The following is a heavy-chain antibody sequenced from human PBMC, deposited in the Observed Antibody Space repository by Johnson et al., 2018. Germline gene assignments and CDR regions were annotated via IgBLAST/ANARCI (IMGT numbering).Heavy chain of an antibody. V-gene: IGHV1-46*01. Sequence: QVQLVQSGAEVKKPGASXNVSCKASGYTFTSYYMHWVRQAPGQGLAWMGIINPSGGSTSYAQKFQGRVTMTRDTSTSTVYMELSSLRSEDTAVYYCARGPPNFYYMDVWGKGTTVTVSS. CDR3: ARGPPNFYYMDV. CDR2: INPSGGST. CDR1: GYTFTSYY. J-gene: IGHJ6*03.